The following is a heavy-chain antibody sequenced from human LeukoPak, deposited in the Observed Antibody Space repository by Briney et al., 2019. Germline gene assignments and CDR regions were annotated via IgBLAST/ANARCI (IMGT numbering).Heavy chain of an antibody. Sequence: GESLKISCKGSGYSFTSYWIGWVRQMPGKGLEWMGIIYPGDSDARYSPSFQGQVTISADKSISTAYLQWSSLKASDTAMYYCARTYCSSTSCPYYYYYYMDVWGKGTTVTVSS. D-gene: IGHD2-2*01. CDR3: ARTYCSSTSCPYYYYYYMDV. CDR2: IYPGDSDA. V-gene: IGHV5-51*01. CDR1: GYSFTSYW. J-gene: IGHJ6*03.